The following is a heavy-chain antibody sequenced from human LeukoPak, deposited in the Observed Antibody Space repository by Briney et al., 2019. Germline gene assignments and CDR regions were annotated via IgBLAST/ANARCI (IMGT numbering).Heavy chain of an antibody. Sequence: GGSLRLSCAASGFTFSSYWMHWVRQAPGKGLVWVSRINSDGSSTSYADSVKGRFTISRDNAKNTLYLQMNSLRAEDTAVYYRARDPRGYSGYDQRALDYWGQGTLVTVSS. J-gene: IGHJ4*02. CDR1: GFTFSSYW. CDR2: INSDGSST. V-gene: IGHV3-74*01. CDR3: ARDPRGYSGYDQRALDY. D-gene: IGHD5-12*01.